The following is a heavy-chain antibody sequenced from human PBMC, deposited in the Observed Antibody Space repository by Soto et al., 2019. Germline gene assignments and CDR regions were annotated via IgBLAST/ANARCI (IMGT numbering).Heavy chain of an antibody. CDR1: GFTFSSYS. CDR2: VSSSSSTI. J-gene: IGHJ4*02. CDR3: ARSRADGRYAFDY. V-gene: IGHV3-48*02. D-gene: IGHD3-9*01. Sequence: GGFLRLSCAASGFTFSSYSMNWVRQAPGKGLEWVSYVSSSSSTIYYTDSVKGRFTISRDNANNSLYRQMNSLRDEDTAIYYCARSRADGRYAFDYWGQGTLVTVSS.